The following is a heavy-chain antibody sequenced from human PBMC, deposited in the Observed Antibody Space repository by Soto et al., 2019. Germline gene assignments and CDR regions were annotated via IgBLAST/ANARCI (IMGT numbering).Heavy chain of an antibody. CDR1: GGSISSGGYY. CDR3: ARDLDSSSLGWFDP. D-gene: IGHD6-6*01. J-gene: IGHJ5*02. V-gene: IGHV4-31*03. Sequence: QVQLQESGPGLVKPSQTLSLTCTVSGGSISSGGYYWSWIRQHPGKGLEWIGYIYYSGSTYYNPSLKSRVTISVDTSKNQFSLKLSSVTAEDTSVYYCARDLDSSSLGWFDPWGQGTLVTVSS. CDR2: IYYSGST.